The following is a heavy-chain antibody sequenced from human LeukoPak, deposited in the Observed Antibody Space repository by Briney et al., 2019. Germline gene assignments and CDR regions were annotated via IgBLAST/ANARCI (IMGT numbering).Heavy chain of an antibody. D-gene: IGHD1-7*01. Sequence: GGSLRLSCAASGFTFSSYGMHWVRQAPGKGLEWVSYISSGGSIIYYAASVKGRFTISRDNAKNLLYLQMNSLRAEDTAVYYCAVELKVTDAFDIWGQGTMVTVSS. CDR2: ISSGGSII. J-gene: IGHJ3*02. CDR3: AVELKVTDAFDI. V-gene: IGHV3-48*04. CDR1: GFTFSSYG.